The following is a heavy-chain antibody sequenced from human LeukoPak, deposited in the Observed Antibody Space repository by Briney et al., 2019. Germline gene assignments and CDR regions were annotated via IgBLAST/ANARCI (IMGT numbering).Heavy chain of an antibody. V-gene: IGHV1-24*01. CDR2: FDPEDGET. CDR1: GYTLTELS. D-gene: IGHD3-22*01. CDR3: ATARYADDSSGYYGD. J-gene: IGHJ4*02. Sequence: ASVKVSCKVSGYTLTELSMHWVRQAPGKGLGWMGGFDPEDGETIYAQKFQGRVTMTEDTSTDTAYMELSSLRSEDTAVYYCATARYADDSSGYYGDWGQGTLVTVSS.